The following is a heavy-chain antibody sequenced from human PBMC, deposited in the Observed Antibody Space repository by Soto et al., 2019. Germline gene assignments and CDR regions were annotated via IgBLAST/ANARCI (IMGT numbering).Heavy chain of an antibody. J-gene: IGHJ4*02. CDR2: IYNSGRY. V-gene: IGHV4-61*08. D-gene: IGHD3-9*01. Sequence: PSETLSLTCTVSGGSINSGGYSWTWIRQPPGKGLEWIGYIYNSGRYNYNPSLESRLTISIDTSKNQFSLRLRSVTTADTAVYYCARGQFNILTGYYIDFWGQGTLVTVSS. CDR3: ARGQFNILTGYYIDF. CDR1: GGSINSGGYS.